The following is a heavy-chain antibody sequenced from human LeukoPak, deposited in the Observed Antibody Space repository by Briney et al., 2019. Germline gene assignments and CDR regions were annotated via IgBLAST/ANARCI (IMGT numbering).Heavy chain of an antibody. D-gene: IGHD6-13*01. J-gene: IGHJ1*01. CDR2: IYYSGST. CDR3: ARLGNSSSREVMRYFQH. CDR1: GGSISSYY. V-gene: IGHV4-59*08. Sequence: PSETLSLTCTVSGGSISSYYWSWIRQPPGKGLEWIGYIYYSGSTNYNPSLKSRVTISVDTSKNQFSLKLSSVTAADTAVYYCARLGNSSSREVMRYFQHRGQGTLVTVSS.